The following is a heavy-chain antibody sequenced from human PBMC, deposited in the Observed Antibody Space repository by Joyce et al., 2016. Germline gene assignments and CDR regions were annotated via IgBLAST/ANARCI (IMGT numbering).Heavy chain of an antibody. CDR1: GFTFSNHD. D-gene: IGHD5-12*01. V-gene: IGHV3-33*01. J-gene: IGHJ4*02. Sequence: QVQLVESGGGVVQPGKSLRLSCAASGFTFSNHDMTWVRQAPGKGLEWVAGIRYDGSNEYYVDSVKGRFTVSRDNSKDTLYLQMNSLRAEDTAVYYCARVDIAGIVATFSPFFDYWGQGTLVTVSS. CDR2: IRYDGSNE. CDR3: ARVDIAGIVATFSPFFDY.